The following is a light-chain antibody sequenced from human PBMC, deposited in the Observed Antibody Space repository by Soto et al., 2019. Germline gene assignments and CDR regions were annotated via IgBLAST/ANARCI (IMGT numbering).Light chain of an antibody. J-gene: IGKJ1*01. CDR3: QQSYSTPRT. Sequence: DIQITHFPSCLPASVADRVNLTCRATPSISNHLTCYQQKQGKALRLLIFAASSLQTGVPSRFSGSGSGTDFTLTISSLQPEDFATYYCQQSYSTPRTFGQGTKVDIK. CDR1: PSISNH. CDR2: AAS. V-gene: IGKV1-39*01.